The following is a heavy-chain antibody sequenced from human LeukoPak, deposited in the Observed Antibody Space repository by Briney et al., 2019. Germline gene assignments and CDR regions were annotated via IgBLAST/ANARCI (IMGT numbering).Heavy chain of an antibody. J-gene: IGHJ6*02. CDR2: IIPIFGTA. CDR1: GGTFSSYA. V-gene: IGHV1-69*13. D-gene: IGHD6-19*01. CDR3: AGGGGIAVAGPQFGYYYGMDV. Sequence: GASVKVSCKASGGTFSSYAISWVRQAPGQGLEWMGGIIPIFGTANYAQKFQGRVTITADESTSTAYMELSSLRSEDTAVYYCAGGGGIAVAGPQFGYYYGMDVWGQGTTVTVSS.